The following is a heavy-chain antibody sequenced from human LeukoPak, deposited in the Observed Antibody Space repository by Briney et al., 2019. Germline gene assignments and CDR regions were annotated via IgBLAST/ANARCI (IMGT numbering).Heavy chain of an antibody. CDR1: GGTFSSYA. D-gene: IGHD3-10*01. Sequence: SVKVSCKASGGTFSSYAISWVRQAPGQGLEWMGGIIPIFGTANYAQKFQGRVTITADESTSTAYMELSSLRSEDTAVYYCARGITMVRGVIIPQYYYYYYGMDVWGQGTTVTVSS. V-gene: IGHV1-69*01. CDR2: IIPIFGTA. J-gene: IGHJ6*02. CDR3: ARGITMVRGVIIPQYYYYYYGMDV.